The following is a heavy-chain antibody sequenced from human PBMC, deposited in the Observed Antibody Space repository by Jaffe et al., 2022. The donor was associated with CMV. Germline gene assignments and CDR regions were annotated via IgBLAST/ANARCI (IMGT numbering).Heavy chain of an antibody. D-gene: IGHD3-3*01. J-gene: IGHJ4*02. Sequence: QVQLQESGPGLVKPSETLSLTCTVSGGSISSYYWSWIRQPPGKGLEWIGYIYYSGSTNYNPSLKSRVTISVDTSKNQFSLKLSSVTAADTAVYYCARRSPSGRFLEWLHFDYWGQGTLVTVSS. CDR2: IYYSGST. CDR1: GGSISSYY. CDR3: ARRSPSGRFLEWLHFDY. V-gene: IGHV4-59*08.